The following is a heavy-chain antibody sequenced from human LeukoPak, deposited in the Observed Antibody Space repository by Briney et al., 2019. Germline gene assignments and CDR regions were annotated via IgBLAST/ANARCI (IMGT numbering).Heavy chain of an antibody. Sequence: PGGSLRLSCAASGFTVSSNYMNWVRQAPGKGLEWVSIIYSGGSTYYADSVRGRFTISIDNSKNTLYLQMNSLTAEDTAVYYCARWDSSGYHKYYFDYWGQGTLVTVSS. CDR2: IYSGGST. V-gene: IGHV3-53*01. J-gene: IGHJ4*02. CDR1: GFTVSSNY. CDR3: ARWDSSGYHKYYFDY. D-gene: IGHD3-22*01.